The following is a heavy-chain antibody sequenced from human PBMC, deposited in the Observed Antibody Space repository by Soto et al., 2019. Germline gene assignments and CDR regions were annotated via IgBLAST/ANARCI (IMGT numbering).Heavy chain of an antibody. CDR2: IRHTTSAT. D-gene: IGHD6-19*01. J-gene: IGHJ3*01. CDR1: PFPFDVYS. CDR3: ARDRGSSGMFELDV. Sequence: QTGGSLRLSCVASPFPFDVYSMHWVRQAPGKGLEWVSYIRHTTSATSYADAVKGRFTISRDNRKNSLFLQMNSLRDDDTGVYFCARDRGSSGMFELDVWGPGTLVTVSS. V-gene: IGHV3-48*02.